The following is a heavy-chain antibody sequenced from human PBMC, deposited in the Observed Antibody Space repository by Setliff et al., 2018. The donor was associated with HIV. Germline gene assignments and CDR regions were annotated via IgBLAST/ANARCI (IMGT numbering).Heavy chain of an antibody. CDR2: IYTSGST. Sequence: SETLSLTCTVSGGSISSGSYYWSWIRQPAGKGLEWIGHIYTSGSTNYKPSLKSRVTISVDTPKNQFSLRLISVTAADTAEYYCAREGWGLLRESHYYYYMDVWGKGTTVTVSS. CDR1: GGSISSGSYY. V-gene: IGHV4-61*09. D-gene: IGHD2-21*02. J-gene: IGHJ6*03. CDR3: AREGWGLLRESHYYYYMDV.